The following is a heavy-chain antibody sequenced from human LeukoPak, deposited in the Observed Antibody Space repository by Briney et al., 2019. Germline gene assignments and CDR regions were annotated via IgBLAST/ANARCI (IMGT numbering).Heavy chain of an antibody. CDR3: ATPYYYDSSGYYWDAFDI. CDR1: GFTVSSNC. J-gene: IGHJ3*02. Sequence: GGSLRLSCAASGFTVSSNCMSWVRQAPGKGLEWVSVIYSGGSTYYADCVKDRFTISRDNSKNTLYLQMNSLRAEDTAVYYCATPYYYDSSGYYWDAFDIWGQGTMVTVSS. V-gene: IGHV3-53*01. CDR2: IYSGGST. D-gene: IGHD3-22*01.